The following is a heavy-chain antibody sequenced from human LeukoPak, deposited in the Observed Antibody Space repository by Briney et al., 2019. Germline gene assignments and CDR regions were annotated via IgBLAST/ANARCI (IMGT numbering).Heavy chain of an antibody. Sequence: SVKVSCKASAFTFTDYYMHWVRQAPGQGLEWMGGIIPIFGTANYAQKFQGRVTITTDESTSTAYMELSSLRSEDTAVYYCARATAMVSGIFDYWGQGTLVTVSS. CDR2: IIPIFGTA. J-gene: IGHJ4*02. CDR1: AFTFTDYY. D-gene: IGHD5-18*01. V-gene: IGHV1-69*05. CDR3: ARATAMVSGIFDY.